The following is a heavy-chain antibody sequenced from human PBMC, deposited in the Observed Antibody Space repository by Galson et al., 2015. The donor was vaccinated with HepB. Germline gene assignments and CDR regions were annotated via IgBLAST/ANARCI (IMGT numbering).Heavy chain of an antibody. CDR3: VRELAARI. Sequence: SLRLSCAASGFTFSNYWMTWVRQAPGKGPEWVANIKKDGSEKSYVDSVKGRFTISRDNAKNSLYLQMNSLRAEDTAVYYCVRELAARIWGQGTMVTVSS. CDR1: GFTFSNYW. CDR2: IKKDGSEK. J-gene: IGHJ3*02. V-gene: IGHV3-7*03. D-gene: IGHD6-6*01.